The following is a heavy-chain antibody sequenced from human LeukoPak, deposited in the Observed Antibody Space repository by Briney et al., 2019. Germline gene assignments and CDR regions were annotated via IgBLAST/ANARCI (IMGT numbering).Heavy chain of an antibody. CDR3: ARGRRIQLWSPLNNWFDP. CDR2: INHSGST. V-gene: IGHV4-34*01. D-gene: IGHD5-18*01. CDR1: GGSFSGYY. J-gene: IGHJ5*02. Sequence: SETLSLTCAVYGGSFSGYYWSWIRQPPGKGLEWIGEINHSGSTNYNPSLKSRVTISVDTSKNQFSLKLGSVTAADTAVYYCARGRRIQLWSPLNNWFDPWGQGTLVTVSS.